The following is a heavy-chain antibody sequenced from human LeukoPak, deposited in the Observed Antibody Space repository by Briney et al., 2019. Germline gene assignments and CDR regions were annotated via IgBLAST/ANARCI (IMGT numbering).Heavy chain of an antibody. CDR3: AKAASSSWPSYYYGMDV. Sequence: GGSLRLSCAASGFICSSYSMSWVPQAPGKGLEWVSVITGSGGNTYYADSVKGRFTISKDNSKNTVYLQMSSLRVDDTAVYYCAKAASSSWPSYYYGMDVWGQGTTVTVSS. D-gene: IGHD6-13*01. J-gene: IGHJ6*02. CDR1: GFICSSYS. CDR2: ITGSGGNT. V-gene: IGHV3-23*01.